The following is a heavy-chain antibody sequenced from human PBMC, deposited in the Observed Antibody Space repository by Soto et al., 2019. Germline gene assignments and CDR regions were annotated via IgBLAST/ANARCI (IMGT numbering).Heavy chain of an antibody. Sequence: QPGGSLRLSCAASGFTFSSYSMNWVRQAPGKGLEWVSYISSSSSTIYYADSVKGRFTISRDNAKNSLYLQMNGLRAEDTAVYYCARGASDYYDSSGPWGQGTLVTVSS. CDR2: ISSSSSTI. CDR3: ARGASDYYDSSGP. D-gene: IGHD3-22*01. J-gene: IGHJ4*02. V-gene: IGHV3-48*01. CDR1: GFTFSSYS.